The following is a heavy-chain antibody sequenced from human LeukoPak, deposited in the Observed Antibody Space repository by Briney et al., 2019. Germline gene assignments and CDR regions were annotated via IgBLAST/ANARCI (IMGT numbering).Heavy chain of an antibody. CDR2: IYSGGTT. V-gene: IGHV3-66*01. D-gene: IGHD4-23*01. CDR3: AGGGNSVLDY. CDR1: GFTVISNY. J-gene: IGHJ4*02. Sequence: GGSLRLSCAASGFTVISNYMTWVRQAPGKVLEWVSVIYSGGTTYYADSVKARFILSRDNSKNVSYLQMNSLRAEDTAVYYCAGGGNSVLDYWGQGTLVTVSS.